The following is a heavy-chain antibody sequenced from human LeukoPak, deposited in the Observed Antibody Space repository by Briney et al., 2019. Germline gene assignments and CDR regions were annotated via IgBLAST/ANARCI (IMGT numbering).Heavy chain of an antibody. J-gene: IGHJ4*02. D-gene: IGHD2-2*01. V-gene: IGHV3-30*04. Sequence: GGSLRLSCAASGFTFSSYAMHWVRQAPGKGLEWVAVISYDGSNKYYADSVKGRFTISRDNSKNTLYLQMNSLRAEDTAVYYCAKDGSFQLYFDYWGQGTLVTVSS. CDR3: AKDGSFQLYFDY. CDR2: ISYDGSNK. CDR1: GFTFSSYA.